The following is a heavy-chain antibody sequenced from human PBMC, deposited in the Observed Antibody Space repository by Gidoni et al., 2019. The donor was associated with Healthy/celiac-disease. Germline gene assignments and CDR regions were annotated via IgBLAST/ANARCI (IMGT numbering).Heavy chain of an antibody. CDR2: GGST. V-gene: IGHV1-46*01. Sequence: GGSTSYAQKFQGRVTMTRDTSTSTVYMELSSLRSEDTAVYYCARDSFDRYTTTVTTPPLYYFDYWGQGTLVTVSS. D-gene: IGHD4-17*01. CDR3: ARDSFDRYTTTVTTPPLYYFDY. J-gene: IGHJ4*02.